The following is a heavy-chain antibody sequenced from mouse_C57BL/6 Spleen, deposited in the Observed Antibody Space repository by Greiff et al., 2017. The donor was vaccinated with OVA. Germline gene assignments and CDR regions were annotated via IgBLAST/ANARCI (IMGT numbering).Heavy chain of an antibody. V-gene: IGHV1-7*01. CDR1: GYTFTSYW. J-gene: IGHJ3*01. CDR3: ARWTTVVEGGFAY. Sequence: QVQLQQSGAELAKPGASVKLSCKASGYTFTSYWMHWVKQRPGQGLEWIGYINPSSGYTKYNQKFKDKATLTADKSSRAAYMQLSSLTYEDSAVYYCARWTTVVEGGFAYWGQGTLVTVSA. D-gene: IGHD1-1*01. CDR2: INPSSGYT.